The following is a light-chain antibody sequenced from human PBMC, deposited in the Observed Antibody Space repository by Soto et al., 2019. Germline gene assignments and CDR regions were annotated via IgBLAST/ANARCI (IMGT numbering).Light chain of an antibody. J-gene: IGKJ4*01. CDR3: QQYYKWPLT. V-gene: IGKV3-15*01. CDR1: QSVSST. CDR2: GAS. Sequence: EIVMTQSPATLSVSPGERATLSCRASQSVSSTLAWYQQNPGQAPRLLISGASTRATGIPARFSGSGSGTEFTLIISSLQSEDFAVYYCQQYYKWPLTFGGGTKVDIK.